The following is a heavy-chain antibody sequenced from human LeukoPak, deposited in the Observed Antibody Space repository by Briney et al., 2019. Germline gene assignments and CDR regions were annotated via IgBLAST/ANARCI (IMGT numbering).Heavy chain of an antibody. CDR2: MNPNSGNT. D-gene: IGHD3-3*01. J-gene: IGHJ4*02. V-gene: IGHV1-8*03. CDR1: GYTFTSYD. Sequence: ASVKVSCKASGYTFTSYDINWVRQATGQGLEWMGWMNPNSGNTGYAQKFQGRVTITRNTSISTAYMELSSLRSEDTAVYYCARGSRITIFGVVAIRRGYFDYWGQGTLVTVSS. CDR3: ARGSRITIFGVVAIRRGYFDY.